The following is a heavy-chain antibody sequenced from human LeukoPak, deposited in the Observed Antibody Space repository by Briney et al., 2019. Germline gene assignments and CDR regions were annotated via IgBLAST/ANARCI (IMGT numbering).Heavy chain of an antibody. V-gene: IGHV4-59*07. CDR1: AGSIISYY. J-gene: IGHJ5*02. CDR2: IYDNSTN. CDR3: ARVSCTSTSCPGWIDL. Sequence: KPSASLSLTLSVSAGSIISYYCSSVRPPPRERLYWVLYIYDNSTNSYNHSLQSRVTISLDKTKKQFSLKLSSVTAADAAVYYCARVSCTSTSCPGWIDLWGQGTLVTVSS. D-gene: IGHD2-2*01.